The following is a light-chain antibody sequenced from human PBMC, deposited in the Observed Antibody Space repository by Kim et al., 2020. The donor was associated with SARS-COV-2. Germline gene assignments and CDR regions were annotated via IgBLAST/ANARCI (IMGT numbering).Light chain of an antibody. V-gene: IGKV1-16*02. CDR1: QGIRQY. CDR3: QQYYSYPIT. J-gene: IGKJ5*01. Sequence: SASVGDTVTITWRASQGIRQYLAWFRQKPGKAPESLIYAASSLEGGVPSKFSGHGSGTDFTLTITGLQPEDSATYFCQQYYSYPITFGQGTRLEIK. CDR2: AAS.